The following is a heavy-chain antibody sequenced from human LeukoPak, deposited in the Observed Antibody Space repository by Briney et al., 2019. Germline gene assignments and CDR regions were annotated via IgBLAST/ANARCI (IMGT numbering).Heavy chain of an antibody. Sequence: SETLSLTCTVSGGSISSYYWSWIRHPAGKGLEWIGLIYTSGSTNYNPSLKSRVTMSVDTSKNQFSLKLSSVTAADTAVYYCARDLDIVVVPAALTHTYYYYMDVWGKGTTVTVSS. V-gene: IGHV4-4*07. CDR3: ARDLDIVVVPAALTHTYYYYMDV. CDR1: GGSISSYY. CDR2: IYTSGST. D-gene: IGHD2-2*01. J-gene: IGHJ6*03.